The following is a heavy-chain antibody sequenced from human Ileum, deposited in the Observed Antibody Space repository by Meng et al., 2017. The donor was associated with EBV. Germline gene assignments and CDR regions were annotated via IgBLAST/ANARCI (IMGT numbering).Heavy chain of an antibody. CDR1: GVSISSGYFH. CDR3: VSYAVGAGGIGY. Sequence: QGQLQESGPGLVKPPQTLSLTCAVSGVSISSGYFHWSWIRQPPGKGLEWIGHSGSTSYNPSLRSRVTISVDTSKNQFSLKVDSATAGDTAVYYCVSYAVGAGGIGYWGQGILVTVSS. CDR2: HSGST. D-gene: IGHD1-26*01. J-gene: IGHJ4*02. V-gene: IGHV4-30-4*01.